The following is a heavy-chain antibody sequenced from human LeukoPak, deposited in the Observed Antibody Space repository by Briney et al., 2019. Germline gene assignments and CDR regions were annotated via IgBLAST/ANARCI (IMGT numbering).Heavy chain of an antibody. D-gene: IGHD3-22*01. J-gene: IGHJ3*02. CDR1: GGSFSGYY. V-gene: IGHV4-34*01. CDR2: INHSGST. CDR3: ARFSLGYDAFDI. Sequence: SETLSLTCAVYGGSFSGYYWTWIRQPPGRGLEWIGEINHSGSTTYNPSLKSRVTISVDTSKNQFSLKLSSVTAADTAVYYCARFSLGYDAFDIWGQGTMVTVSS.